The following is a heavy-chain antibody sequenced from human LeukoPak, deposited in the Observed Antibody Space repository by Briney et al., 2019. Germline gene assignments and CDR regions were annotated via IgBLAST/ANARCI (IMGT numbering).Heavy chain of an antibody. CDR1: GFTFDDYA. CDR2: INWNSNNI. J-gene: IGHJ6*04. CDR3: AELGITMIGGV. Sequence: PGRSLRLSCAASGFTFDDYAIHWVRQAPGKGLEWVSGINWNSNNIDYADSVKGRFTISRDNGKNSLYLQMNSLRAEDTAVYYCAELGITMIGGVWGKGTTVTISS. D-gene: IGHD3-10*02. V-gene: IGHV3-9*01.